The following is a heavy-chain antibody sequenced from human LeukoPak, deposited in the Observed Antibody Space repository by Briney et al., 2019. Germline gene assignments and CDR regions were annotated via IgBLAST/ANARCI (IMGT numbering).Heavy chain of an antibody. J-gene: IGHJ4*02. V-gene: IGHV1-2*02. CDR1: GYTFTGYY. Sequence: ASVKVSCKASGYTFTGYYMHWVRQAPGQGLEWMGLINPNSGSTNYAQKFQGRVTMTRDTSISTAYMELSRLRSDDTAVYYCARVEYDSSGYSITHFDYWGQGTLVTVSS. D-gene: IGHD3-22*01. CDR2: INPNSGST. CDR3: ARVEYDSSGYSITHFDY.